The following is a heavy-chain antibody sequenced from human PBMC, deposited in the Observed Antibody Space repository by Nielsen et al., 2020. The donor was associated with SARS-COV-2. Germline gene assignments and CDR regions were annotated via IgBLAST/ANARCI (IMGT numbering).Heavy chain of an antibody. CDR1: GDSISNYY. CDR3: ARGPHDYGDYWLGY. D-gene: IGHD4-17*01. V-gene: IGHV4-59*01. CDR2: IYYSGST. Sequence: SETLSLTCTVSGDSISNYYWSWIRQPPGKGLEWIGYIYYSGSTNYNPSLKSRVTISVDTSKNQFSLNLSSVTAADTAVYYCARGPHDYGDYWLGYWGQGTLVTVSS. J-gene: IGHJ4*02.